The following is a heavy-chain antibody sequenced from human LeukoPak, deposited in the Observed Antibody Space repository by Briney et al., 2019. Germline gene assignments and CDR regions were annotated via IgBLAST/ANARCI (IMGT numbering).Heavy chain of an antibody. CDR1: GGTFSSYA. D-gene: IGHD4/OR15-4a*01. V-gene: IGHV1-69*05. CDR2: IIPIFGTA. J-gene: IGHJ5*02. Sequence: SVKVSCKASGGTFSSYAISWVRQAPGQGLEWMGRIIPIFGTANYAQKFQGRATITTDESTSTAYMELSSLRSEDTAVYYCARAKYGGNLFYWFDPWGQGTLVTVSS. CDR3: ARAKYGGNLFYWFDP.